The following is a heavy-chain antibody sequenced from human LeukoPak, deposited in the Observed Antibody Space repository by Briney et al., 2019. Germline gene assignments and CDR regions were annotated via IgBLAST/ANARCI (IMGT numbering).Heavy chain of an antibody. CDR3: AKDRTGVAAINWFDP. Sequence: GGSPRLSCAASGFTFSSYSMNWVRQAPGKGLEWVSSISSSSSYIYYADSVKGRFTISRDNAKNTLYLQMNSLRAEDTAVYYCAKDRTGVAAINWFDPWGQGTLVTVSS. CDR2: ISSSSSYI. V-gene: IGHV3-21*04. D-gene: IGHD2-15*01. J-gene: IGHJ5*02. CDR1: GFTFSSYS.